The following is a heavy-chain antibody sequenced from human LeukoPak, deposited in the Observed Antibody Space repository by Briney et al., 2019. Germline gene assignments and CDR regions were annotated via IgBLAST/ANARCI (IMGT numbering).Heavy chain of an antibody. CDR2: ISTSSSYI. V-gene: IGHV3-21*01. CDR1: GFSFSTLS. Sequence: GGSLRLSCAASGFSFSTLSMNWVRQAPGKGLEWVSSISTSSSYIYYADSVKGRFTISRDNAKRSLYLQMNSLRGEDTAVYYCASGGPDQWEVMSGSFDSWGQGILVTVSS. D-gene: IGHD1-26*01. J-gene: IGHJ4*02. CDR3: ASGGPDQWEVMSGSFDS.